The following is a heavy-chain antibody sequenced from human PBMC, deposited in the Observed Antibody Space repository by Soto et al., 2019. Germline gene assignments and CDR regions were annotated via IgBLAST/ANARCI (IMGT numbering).Heavy chain of an antibody. J-gene: IGHJ6*02. CDR3: AKRDVNYDGYYYGMDV. Sequence: EVQLLESGGGLVQPGGSLRLSCAASGFTFSSYAMSWVRQAPGKGLEWVSAISGSGGSTYYADSAKGRFTISRDKSKNTLYLQMNSLRAEDTAVYYCAKRDVNYDGYYYGMDVWGQGTTVTVSS. CDR2: ISGSGGST. CDR1: GFTFSSYA. D-gene: IGHD5-12*01. V-gene: IGHV3-23*01.